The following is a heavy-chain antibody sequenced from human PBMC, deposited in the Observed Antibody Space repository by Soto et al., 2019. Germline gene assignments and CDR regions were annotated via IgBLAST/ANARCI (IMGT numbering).Heavy chain of an antibody. CDR3: AKDGEWLSSYYYYGTDV. J-gene: IGHJ6*02. CDR2: ISGSGGST. D-gene: IGHD3-3*01. CDR1: GFTFSSYA. Sequence: GGSLRLSCAASGFTFSSYAMSWVRQAPGKGLEWVSAISGSGGSTYYADSVKGRFTISRDNSKNTLYLQMNSLRAEDTAVYYCAKDGEWLSSYYYYGTDVWGQGTTVTVSS. V-gene: IGHV3-23*01.